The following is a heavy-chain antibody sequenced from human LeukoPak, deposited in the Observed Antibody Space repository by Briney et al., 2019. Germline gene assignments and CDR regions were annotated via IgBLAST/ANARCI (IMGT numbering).Heavy chain of an antibody. D-gene: IGHD4-17*01. CDR1: GGSISNTNYY. Sequence: PSETLSLTCTVSGGSISNTNYYWAWISQPPGRGLEWIGSIYYTGTTFDNPSLKSRVTLSVDTSKNQFSLKLSSVTAADTAVYYCARDSQYYGDSSQDYWGQGILVTVSS. CDR3: ARDSQYYGDSSQDY. V-gene: IGHV4-39*07. J-gene: IGHJ4*02. CDR2: IYYTGTT.